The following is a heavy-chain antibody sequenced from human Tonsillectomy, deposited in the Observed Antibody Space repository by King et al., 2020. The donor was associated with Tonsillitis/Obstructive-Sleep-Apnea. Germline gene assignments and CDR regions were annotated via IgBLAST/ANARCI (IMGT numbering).Heavy chain of an antibody. D-gene: IGHD4-23*01. CDR1: GYTFTIYW. CDR3: ARPVRYGGEGYYYMDV. Sequence: VQLVESGAEVKKPGESLRISCTGSGYTFTIYWISWVRQMPGKGLEWMGRIDPTDSYTNYNPSFQGHVTISVDKSISTAYLQWSSLKASDTAVYYCARPVRYGGEGYYYMDVWGKGTTVTVSS. J-gene: IGHJ6*03. CDR2: IDPTDSYT. V-gene: IGHV5-10-1*01.